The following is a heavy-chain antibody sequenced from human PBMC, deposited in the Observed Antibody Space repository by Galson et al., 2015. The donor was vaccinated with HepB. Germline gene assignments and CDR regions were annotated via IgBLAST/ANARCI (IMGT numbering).Heavy chain of an antibody. CDR1: GFTFSSYS. CDR2: ISSSSSYI. J-gene: IGHJ4*02. CDR3: ARDEGGTYVY. D-gene: IGHD3-10*02. V-gene: IGHV3-21*04. Sequence: SLRLSCAASGFTFSSYSMNWVRQAPGKGLEWVSSISSSSSYIYYADSVKGRFTISRDNAKNSLYLQMNSLRAEGTAVYYCARDEGGTYVYWGQGTQVIVSS.